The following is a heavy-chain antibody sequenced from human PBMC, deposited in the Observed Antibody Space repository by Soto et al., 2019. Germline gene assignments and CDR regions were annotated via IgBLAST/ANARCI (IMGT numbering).Heavy chain of an antibody. Sequence: KSSETLSLTCTVSGGSISSYYWSWIRQPPGKGLEWIGYIYYSGSTNYNPSLKSRVTISVDTSKNQFSLKLSSVTAADTAVYYCARDRMVRGDSDAFDIWGQGTMVTVSS. CDR1: GGSISSYY. CDR2: IYYSGST. V-gene: IGHV4-59*01. D-gene: IGHD3-10*01. J-gene: IGHJ3*02. CDR3: ARDRMVRGDSDAFDI.